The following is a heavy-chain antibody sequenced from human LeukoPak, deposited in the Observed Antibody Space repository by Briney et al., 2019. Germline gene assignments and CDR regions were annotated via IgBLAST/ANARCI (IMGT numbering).Heavy chain of an antibody. D-gene: IGHD5-24*01. CDR2: ISYNGTHK. CDR3: AKESREGYNYFSFFDY. Sequence: PSGGSLRLSCAASGFTFSSYGMHWVRQAPGKGLEWVAVISYNGTHKFYADSVKGRFTISRDNSWNTLYLQINSLRAEDTVVYYCAKESREGYNYFSFFDYWGQGTLVTVSS. V-gene: IGHV3-30*18. CDR1: GFTFSSYG. J-gene: IGHJ4*02.